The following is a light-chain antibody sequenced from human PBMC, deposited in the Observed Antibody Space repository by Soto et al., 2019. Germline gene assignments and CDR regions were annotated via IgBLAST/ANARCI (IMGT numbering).Light chain of an antibody. CDR3: SSYTSSSTRV. J-gene: IGLJ2*01. Sequence: QSALTQPASVSGSPGQSITISCTGTSSDVGGYNYVSWYQQHPGKAPKLMIYDVSNRPSGVSNRFSGSTSGNTASLTISGLQAEGEADYYCSSYTSSSTRVFGGGTKLTVL. V-gene: IGLV2-14*01. CDR1: SSDVGGYNY. CDR2: DVS.